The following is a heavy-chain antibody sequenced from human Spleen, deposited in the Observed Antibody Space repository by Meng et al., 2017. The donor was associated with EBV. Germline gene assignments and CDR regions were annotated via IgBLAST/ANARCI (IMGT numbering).Heavy chain of an antibody. CDR1: WFSLITMGLG. D-gene: IGHD5-18*01. CDR3: VHNLTDTAVAFDY. V-gene: IGHV2-5*02. CDR2: IYWDDDR. J-gene: IGHJ4*02. Sequence: QLTLKESRPTLVKPTQTLTLPFTFSWFSLITMGLGAGWIRQPPGKALEWLALIYWDDDRRFSPSLKNRLTITKDTYKNQVVLTMTNMDPMDTATYYCVHNLTDTAVAFDYWGQGTLVTVSS.